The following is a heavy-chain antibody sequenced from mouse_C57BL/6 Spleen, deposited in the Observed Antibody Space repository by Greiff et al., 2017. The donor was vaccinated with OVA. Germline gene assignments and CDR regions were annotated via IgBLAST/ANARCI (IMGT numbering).Heavy chain of an antibody. D-gene: IGHD2-3*01. V-gene: IGHV1-7*01. CDR2: ITPSRGNT. J-gene: IGHJ3*01. CDR3: ARERGDGYPAY. Sequence: QVQLQQSGAELAKPGASVKLSCKASGYTFTSYWMHWVKQRPGQGLEWIGYITPSRGNTKYNQTFKDKATLTADKSSLTAYMQLSILTYEDSAVYYCARERGDGYPAYWGQGTLVTVSA. CDR1: GYTFTSYW.